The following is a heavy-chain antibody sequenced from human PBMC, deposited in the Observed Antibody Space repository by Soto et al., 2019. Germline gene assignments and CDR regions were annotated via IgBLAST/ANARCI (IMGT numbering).Heavy chain of an antibody. CDR2: IKSKTDGGTT. J-gene: IGHJ6*03. V-gene: IGHV3-15*01. D-gene: IGHD1-1*01. CDR1: GFTFSNAW. CDR3: TTAHRPGLERLHYYYYMDV. Sequence: EVQLVESGGGLVKPGGSLRLSCAASGFTFSNAWMSWVRQAPGKGLEWVGRIKSKTDGGTTDYAAPVKGRFTISRDDSKNTLYLQMNSLKTEDTAVYYCTTAHRPGLERLHYYYYMDVWGKGTTVTVSS.